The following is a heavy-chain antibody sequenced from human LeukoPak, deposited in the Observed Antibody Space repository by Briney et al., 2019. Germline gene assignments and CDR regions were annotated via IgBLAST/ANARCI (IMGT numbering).Heavy chain of an antibody. V-gene: IGHV3-66*02. J-gene: IGHJ4*02. CDR1: GFTVSSNY. D-gene: IGHD1-26*01. Sequence: GGSLRLSCAASGFTVSSNYMSWVRQAPGKGLEWVSIIYSADYTDYADSVKGRFTISRDNSKNTVYLQMNSLRAEDTAVYYCARGQGSGGYTNTYFVNWGQGTLVT. CDR3: ARGQGSGGYTNTYFVN. CDR2: IYSADYT.